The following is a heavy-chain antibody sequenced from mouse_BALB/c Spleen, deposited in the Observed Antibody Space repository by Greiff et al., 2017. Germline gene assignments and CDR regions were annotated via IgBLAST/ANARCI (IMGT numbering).Heavy chain of an antibody. CDR3: ARGVITTVVAIPYAMDY. CDR2: INSNGGST. V-gene: IGHV5-6-3*01. D-gene: IGHD1-1*01. CDR1: GFTFSSYG. J-gene: IGHJ4*01. Sequence: EVMLVESGGGLVQPGGSLKLSCAASGFTFSSYGMSWVRQTPDKRLELVATINSNGGSTYYPDSVKGRFTISRDNAKNTLYLQMSSLKSEDTAMYYCARGVITTVVAIPYAMDYWGQGTSVTVSS.